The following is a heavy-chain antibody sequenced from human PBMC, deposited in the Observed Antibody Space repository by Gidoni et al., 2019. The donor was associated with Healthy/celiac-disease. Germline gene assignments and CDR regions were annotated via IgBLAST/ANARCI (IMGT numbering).Heavy chain of an antibody. Sequence: QLQLQESGSGLVKPSQTLSLTCAVSGGSIRSGGYSWSWIRQPPGKGLEWIGYIYHSGSTHYNPSLKSRFTISVDRSKTQFSLKLSSVTAADTAVYYCARAGGGYSYGWIWFDPWGQGTLVTVSS. CDR3: ARAGGGYSYGWIWFDP. CDR1: GGSIRSGGYS. CDR2: IYHSGST. J-gene: IGHJ5*02. D-gene: IGHD5-18*01. V-gene: IGHV4-30-2*01.